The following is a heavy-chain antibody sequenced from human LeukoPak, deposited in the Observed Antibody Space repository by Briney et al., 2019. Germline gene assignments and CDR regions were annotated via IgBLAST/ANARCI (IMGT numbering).Heavy chain of an antibody. J-gene: IGHJ4*02. CDR2: INPNSGGT. V-gene: IGHV1-2*02. Sequence: GASVKVSCKASGYTFTGYYMHWVRQAPGQGLEWMGWINPNSGGTNYAQKFQGRVTMTRDTSISTAYMELGRLRSDDTAVYYCASSNYYDSSGYPEGDYWGQGTLVTVSS. CDR3: ASSNYYDSSGYPEGDY. CDR1: GYTFTGYY. D-gene: IGHD3-22*01.